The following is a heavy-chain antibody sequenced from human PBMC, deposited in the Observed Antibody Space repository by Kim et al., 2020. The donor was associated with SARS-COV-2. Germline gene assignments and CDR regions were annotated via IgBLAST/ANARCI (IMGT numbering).Heavy chain of an antibody. CDR2: IIPIFGTA. CDR3: ASGRLRELGMITFGGVRY. V-gene: IGHV1-69*13. J-gene: IGHJ4*01. D-gene: IGHD3-16*01. Sequence: SVKVSCKASGGTFSSYAISWVRQAPGQGLEWMGGIIPIFGTANYAQKFQGRVTITADESTSTAYMELSSLRSEDTAVYYCASGRLRELGMITFGGVRYWGHGTLVTVSS. CDR1: GGTFSSYA.